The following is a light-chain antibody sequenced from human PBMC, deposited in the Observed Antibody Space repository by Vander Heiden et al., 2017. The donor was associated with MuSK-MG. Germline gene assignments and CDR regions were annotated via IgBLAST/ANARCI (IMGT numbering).Light chain of an antibody. CDR2: EVS. CDR3: SSYAGSNNLV. CDR1: SSDVGGYNY. J-gene: IGLJ2*01. Sequence: QSALTRPPSASGSPGQSVTISCTGTSSDVGGYNYVSWYQQHTGKAPKLMIYEVSKRPSGVPDRISGSKSGNTASLTVSGLQAEDEADYYCSSYAGSNNLVFGGGTKLTVL. V-gene: IGLV2-8*01.